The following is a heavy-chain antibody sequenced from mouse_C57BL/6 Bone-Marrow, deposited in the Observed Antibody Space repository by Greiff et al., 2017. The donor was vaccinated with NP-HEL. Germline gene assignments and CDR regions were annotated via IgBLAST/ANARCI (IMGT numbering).Heavy chain of an antibody. CDR1: GYTFTSYW. CDR3: ARGYYGLYYFDY. Sequence: QVQLQQPGAELVKPGASVKMSCKASGYTFTSYWITWVKQRPGHGLEWIGDIYPGSGSTNYIEKFKSKATLTVDTSSSTAYMQLSSLTSEDSAVYYCARGYYGLYYFDYWGQGTTLTVSS. V-gene: IGHV1-55*01. J-gene: IGHJ2*01. D-gene: IGHD1-1*01. CDR2: IYPGSGST.